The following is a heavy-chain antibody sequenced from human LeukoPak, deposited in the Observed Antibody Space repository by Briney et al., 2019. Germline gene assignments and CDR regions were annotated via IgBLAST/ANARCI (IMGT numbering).Heavy chain of an antibody. V-gene: IGHV4-59*01. D-gene: IGHD6-6*01. CDR3: AREERGYSSSPGGYY. CDR2: IYYSGST. Sequence: SETLSLTCTVSGGSISSYYWSWIRQPPGKGLEWIGYIYYSGSTNYNPSLKSRVTISVDTSKNQFSLKLSSVTAADTAVYYCAREERGYSSSPGGYYWGQGTLVTVSS. J-gene: IGHJ4*02. CDR1: GGSISSYY.